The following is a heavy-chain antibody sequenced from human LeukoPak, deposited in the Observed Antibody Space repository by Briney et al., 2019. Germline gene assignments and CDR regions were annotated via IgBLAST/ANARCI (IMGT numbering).Heavy chain of an antibody. CDR3: ARRYCSSTSCYRGYAFDI. J-gene: IGHJ3*02. V-gene: IGHV3-23*01. Sequence: GGSLRLSCAASGFTFSSYAMSWVRQAPGKGLEWVSAISGSGGSTYYADSVKGRFTISRDNSKNTLYLQMNSLRAEDTAVYYCARRYCSSTSCYRGYAFDIWAKGQWSPSLQ. CDR1: GFTFSSYA. CDR2: ISGSGGST. D-gene: IGHD2-2*01.